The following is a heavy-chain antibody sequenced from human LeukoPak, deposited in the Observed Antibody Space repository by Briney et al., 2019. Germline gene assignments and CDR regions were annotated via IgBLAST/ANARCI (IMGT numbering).Heavy chain of an antibody. V-gene: IGHV4-34*01. CDR3: ARHLGYYDFWSGYRDY. J-gene: IGHJ4*02. Sequence: PSETLSLTCAVYGGSFSGYYWSWIRQPPGKGLEWIGEINHSGSTNYNPSLKSRVTISVDTSKNQFSLKLSSVTAADTAVYYCARHLGYYDFWSGYRDYWGQGTLVTVSS. CDR1: GGSFSGYY. CDR2: INHSGST. D-gene: IGHD3-3*01.